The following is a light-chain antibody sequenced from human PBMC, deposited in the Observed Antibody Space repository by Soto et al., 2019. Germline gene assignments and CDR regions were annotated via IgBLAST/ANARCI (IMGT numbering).Light chain of an antibody. CDR3: SSYTSSSTLYV. V-gene: IGLV2-14*03. CDR2: DVS. J-gene: IGLJ1*01. Sequence: QSALTQPASVSGSPGQSITISCTGSSSDVGNYNYVSWYQQHPGKAPKLMIYDVSNRPSGVSNRFSGSKSGNTASLTISGLQAEDDAAYYCSSYTSSSTLYVFGAWTTLPVL. CDR1: SSDVGNYNY.